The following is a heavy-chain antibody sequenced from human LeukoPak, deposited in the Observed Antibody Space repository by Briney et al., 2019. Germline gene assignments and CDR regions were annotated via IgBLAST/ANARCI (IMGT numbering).Heavy chain of an antibody. D-gene: IGHD6-19*01. CDR3: ARDRGLYSSGWYAFDI. V-gene: IGHV1-69*13. CDR2: IIPIFGTA. CDR1: GGTFSSYA. J-gene: IGHJ3*02. Sequence: ASVKVSCKASGGTFSSYAISWVRQAPGQGLEWMGGIIPIFGTANYAQKFQGRVTITADESTSTAYMELSSLRSEDTAVYYCARDRGLYSSGWYAFDIWGQGTMVTVSS.